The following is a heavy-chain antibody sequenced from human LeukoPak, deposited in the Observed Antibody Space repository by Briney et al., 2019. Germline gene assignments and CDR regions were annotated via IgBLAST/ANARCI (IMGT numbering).Heavy chain of an antibody. CDR1: GFTFSTDW. D-gene: IGHD2-2*01. CDR3: ARDKYCSSTSRPRGWFDP. V-gene: IGHV3-74*01. Sequence: GSLRLSCAASGFTFSTDWMHWVRQAPGKGLVWVSRINTDGSSTSYADSVKGRFTISRDNAKNTLYLQMNSLRAEDTAVYYCARDKYCSSTSRPRGWFDPWGQGTLVTVSS. J-gene: IGHJ5*02. CDR2: INTDGSST.